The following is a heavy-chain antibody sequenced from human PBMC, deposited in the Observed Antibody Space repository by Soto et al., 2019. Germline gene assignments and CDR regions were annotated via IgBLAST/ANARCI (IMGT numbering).Heavy chain of an antibody. CDR3: ARPYSGYALVGY. CDR1: GYTFTSYY. J-gene: IGHJ4*02. CDR2: INPSGGST. Sequence: ASLKVSCKASGYTFTSYYMHWVRQAPGQGLEWMGIINPSGGSTSYAQKFQGRVTMTRDTSTSTVYMELSSLRSEDTAVYYCARPYSGYALVGYWGQGTLVTVSS. V-gene: IGHV1-46*01. D-gene: IGHD5-12*01.